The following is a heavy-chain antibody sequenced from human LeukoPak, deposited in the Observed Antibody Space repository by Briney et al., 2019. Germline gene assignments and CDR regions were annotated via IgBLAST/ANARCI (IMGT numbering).Heavy chain of an antibody. D-gene: IGHD3-22*01. CDR1: GFTFRSYA. V-gene: IGHV3-23*01. CDR2: ISGSSSST. Sequence: GGSLRLSCAASGFTFRSYAMSWVRQAPGKGLEWVSAISGSSSSTYYADSVKGRFSISRDNPKNTLYLQMNSLRAEDTAVYYCAKVRMITMIAYDAFDIWGQGTMVTVSS. CDR3: AKVRMITMIAYDAFDI. J-gene: IGHJ3*02.